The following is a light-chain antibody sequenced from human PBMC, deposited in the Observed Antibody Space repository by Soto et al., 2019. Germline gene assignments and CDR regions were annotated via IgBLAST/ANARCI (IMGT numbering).Light chain of an antibody. CDR1: QSVSSY. V-gene: IGKV3-11*01. Sequence: EIVLTQSPATLSLSPGERGTISCRASQSVSSYLAWYQQKPGQAPRLLIYDASNRATGIPARFSGGGSGTDFTLTISSLEPEDFAVYYCQQYYQWPSYTFGQGTKVDIK. CDR3: QQYYQWPSYT. J-gene: IGKJ2*01. CDR2: DAS.